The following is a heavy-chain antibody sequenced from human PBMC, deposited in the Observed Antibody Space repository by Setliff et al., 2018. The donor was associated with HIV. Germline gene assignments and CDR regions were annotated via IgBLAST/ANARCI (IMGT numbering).Heavy chain of an antibody. CDR2: ISAFSGNT. CDR3: ARVPQDTYNYPFSYSYYMNV. V-gene: IGHV1-18*01. J-gene: IGHJ6*03. D-gene: IGHD3-16*01. Sequence: ASVKVSCKTSGYPFTKYGIIWVRQAPGQGLEWVGLISAFSGNTNSAQKVQGRVTMTTDTSTTTAYMELRSLRSEDTAVYYCARVPQDTYNYPFSYSYYMNVWGKGTTGTAP. CDR1: GYPFTKYG.